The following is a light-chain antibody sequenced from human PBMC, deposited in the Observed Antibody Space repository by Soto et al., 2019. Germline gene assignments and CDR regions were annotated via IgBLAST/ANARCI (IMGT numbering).Light chain of an antibody. J-gene: IGKJ2*01. CDR1: QSISSW. V-gene: IGKV1-5*03. CDR3: QQYNSDSHT. Sequence: DIQMTQSPSTLSASVGDRVTITCRASQSISSWLAWYQQKPGKAPKLLIYKASSLESVVPSRFSGSGSGTEFTLTISSLQPDDFATYYCQQYNSDSHTFGQGTKREIK. CDR2: KAS.